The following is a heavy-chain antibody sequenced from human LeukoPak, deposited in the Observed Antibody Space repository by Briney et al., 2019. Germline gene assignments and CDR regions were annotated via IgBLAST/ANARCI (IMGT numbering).Heavy chain of an antibody. J-gene: IGHJ5*02. D-gene: IGHD6-6*01. CDR3: ARGSIADRLST. V-gene: IGHV4-38-2*02. Sequence: SETLSLTCTVSGYSISSGYYWGWIRQAPGKGLEWIGEINDIGITTYHPSLKSRVTISVDTSNNQFSLKLSSVTAADAAVYYCARGSIADRLSTWGQGTLVTVSS. CDR1: GYSISSGYY. CDR2: INDIGIT.